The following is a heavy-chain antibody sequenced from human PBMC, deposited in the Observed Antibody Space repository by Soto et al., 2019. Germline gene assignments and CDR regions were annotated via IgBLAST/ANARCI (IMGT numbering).Heavy chain of an antibody. CDR2: IDWDDDK. CDR1: GFSLSTSGMC. D-gene: IGHD6-13*01. J-gene: IGHJ5*02. Sequence: SGPTLVNPTQTLTLTCTFSGFSLSTSGMCVSWIRQPPGKALEWLALIDWDDDKYYSTSLKTRLTISKDTSKNQVVLTMTNMDPVDTARFYCAHSIAAAGPGGWFDPWGKETLVTVSS. V-gene: IGHV2-70*01. CDR3: AHSIAAAGPGGWFDP.